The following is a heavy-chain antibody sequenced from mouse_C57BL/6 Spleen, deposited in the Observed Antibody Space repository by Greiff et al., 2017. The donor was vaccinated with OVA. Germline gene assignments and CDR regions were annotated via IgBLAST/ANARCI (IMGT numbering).Heavy chain of an antibody. CDR1: GYTFTDYY. V-gene: IGHV1-76*01. CDR2: IYPGSGNT. D-gene: IGHD1-1*01. Sequence: LQESGAELVRPGASVKLSCKASGYTFTDYYINWVKQRPGQGLEWIARIYPGSGNTYYNEKFKGKATLTAEKSSSTAYMQLSSLTSEDSAVYFCARDGTTVVATRYFDVWGTGTTVTVSS. J-gene: IGHJ1*03. CDR3: ARDGTTVVATRYFDV.